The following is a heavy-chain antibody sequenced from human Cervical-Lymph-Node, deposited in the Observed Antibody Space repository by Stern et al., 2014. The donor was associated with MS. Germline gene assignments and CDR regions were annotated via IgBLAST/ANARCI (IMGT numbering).Heavy chain of an antibody. CDR3: ATPATVTVGSMDV. D-gene: IGHD4-17*01. CDR1: GGTFSSQA. CDR2: IIPIFATA. V-gene: IGHV1-69*01. Sequence: QVQLVQGGPEVKKPGSSVKVSCKASGGTFSSQAINWVRQAPGQGLEWMGGIIPIFATANYAQDFQGRLTITADVSTTTAYMSSLRSEDTAVYYCATPATVTVGSMDVWGQGTTVIVSS. J-gene: IGHJ6*02.